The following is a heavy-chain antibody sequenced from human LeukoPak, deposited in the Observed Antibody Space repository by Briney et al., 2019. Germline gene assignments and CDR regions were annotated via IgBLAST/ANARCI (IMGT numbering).Heavy chain of an antibody. V-gene: IGHV4-28*01. D-gene: IGHD1-26*01. CDR2: VHYSVHT. J-gene: IGHJ4*02. Sequence: SETVSLTCAVSGYTISGGHLWGWIRPHPGKGLEWIGNVHYSVHTYYKPSLRGRVAMSADTSRNRFSLTLTAVTAADTAVYYCARRWDGGPSNEYFDYWGQGILVSVSS. CDR3: ARRWDGGPSNEYFDY. CDR1: GYTISGGHL.